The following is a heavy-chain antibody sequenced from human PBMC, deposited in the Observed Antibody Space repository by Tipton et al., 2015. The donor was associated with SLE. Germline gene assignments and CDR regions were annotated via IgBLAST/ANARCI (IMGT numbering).Heavy chain of an antibody. CDR2: ISSSSSYI. D-gene: IGHD6-13*01. CDR1: GFTFGDYV. CDR3: AGNIIAAAGYFDY. V-gene: IGHV3-21*03. J-gene: IGHJ4*02. Sequence: SLRLSCTASGFTFGDYVMSWVRQAPGKGLEWVSSISSSSSYIYYADSVKGRFTISRDNAKNSLYLQMNSLRAEDTAVYYCAGNIIAAAGYFDYWGQGTLVTVSS.